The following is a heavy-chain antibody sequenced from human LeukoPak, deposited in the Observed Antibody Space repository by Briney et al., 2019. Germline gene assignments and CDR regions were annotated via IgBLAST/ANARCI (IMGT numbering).Heavy chain of an antibody. CDR1: GYTFTSYY. J-gene: IGHJ4*02. V-gene: IGHV1-46*01. D-gene: IGHD3-22*01. CDR2: INPSGGST. CDR3: ARVGDDSSGYYYRSFDY. Sequence: ASVKVSCKASGYTFTSYYMHWVRQAPGQGLEWMGIINPSGGSTSYAQKFQGRVTTTRDTSTSTVYMELSSLRSEDTAVYYCARVGDDSSGYYYRSFDYWGQGTLVTVSS.